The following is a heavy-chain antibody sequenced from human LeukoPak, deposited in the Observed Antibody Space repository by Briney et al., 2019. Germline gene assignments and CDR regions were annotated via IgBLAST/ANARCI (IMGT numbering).Heavy chain of an antibody. CDR3: ARDQGGQGYQLLWHAFEI. D-gene: IGHD2-2*01. Sequence: GGSLRLSCAASGFTFSSYWMSWVRQAPGKGLEWVADIKQDGSGKYYVDSVKGRFTISRDNAKNSLYLQMNSLRAEDTAVYYCARDQGGQGYQLLWHAFEIWGQGTMVTVSS. V-gene: IGHV3-7*01. CDR1: GFTFSSYW. CDR2: IKQDGSGK. J-gene: IGHJ3*02.